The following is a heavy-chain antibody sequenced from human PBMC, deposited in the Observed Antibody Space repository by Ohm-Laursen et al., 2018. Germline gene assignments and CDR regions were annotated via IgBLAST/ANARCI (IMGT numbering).Heavy chain of an antibody. D-gene: IGHD5-18*01. J-gene: IGHJ3*02. CDR2: INSDESST. Sequence: SLRLSCTASGFTFSSYWMHWVRQAPGKGLVWVSRINSDESSTSYADSVKGRFTISRDNAKNTLYLQMNSLRAEDTAVYYCARDPRWAMVTAFDIWGQGTMLTVSS. V-gene: IGHV3-74*01. CDR3: ARDPRWAMVTAFDI. CDR1: GFTFSSYW.